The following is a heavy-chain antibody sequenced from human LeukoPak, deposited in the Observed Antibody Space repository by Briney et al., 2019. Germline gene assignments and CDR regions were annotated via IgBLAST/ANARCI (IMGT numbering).Heavy chain of an antibody. CDR3: ARGSGAAAGAFDY. D-gene: IGHD6-13*01. CDR2: VWYDGNNK. J-gene: IGHJ4*02. Sequence: GRSLRLSCAASGFTFRSYGMHWVRQAPGKGLEWVAIVWYDGNNKYYADSVKGRFTVSRDNSKDTVSLQLNSLRAEDTAVYYCARGSGAAAGAFDYWGQGTLVTVPS. V-gene: IGHV3-33*01. CDR1: GFTFRSYG.